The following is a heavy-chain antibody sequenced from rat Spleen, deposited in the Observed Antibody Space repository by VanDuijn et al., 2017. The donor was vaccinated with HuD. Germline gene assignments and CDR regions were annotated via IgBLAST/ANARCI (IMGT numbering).Heavy chain of an antibody. CDR1: GLSFSNYD. Sequence: EVHLVESGGGLVQPGRSMKLSCAASGLSFSNYDMAWVRQAPKKGLEWVAYISYDGGTTYYRDPVKGRFTISRDNAKSTLFLQMDSLRSEDTATYYCARLWDSWGQGVMVTVSS. V-gene: IGHV5-25*01. CDR2: ISYDGGTT. J-gene: IGHJ2*01. CDR3: ARLWDS.